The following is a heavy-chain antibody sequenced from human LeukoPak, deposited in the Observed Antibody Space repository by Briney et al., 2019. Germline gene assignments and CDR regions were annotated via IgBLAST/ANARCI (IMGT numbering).Heavy chain of an antibody. CDR3: ARSIAVAGTSA. CDR1: GFTFSSYS. CDR2: ISSSSSYI. J-gene: IGHJ5*02. Sequence: AGGSLRLSCAASGFTFSSYSMNWVRQAPGKGLEWVSSISSSSSYIYYADSVKGRFTISRDNAENSLYLQMNSLRAEDTAVYYCARSIAVAGTSAWGQGTLVTVSS. D-gene: IGHD6-19*01. V-gene: IGHV3-21*01.